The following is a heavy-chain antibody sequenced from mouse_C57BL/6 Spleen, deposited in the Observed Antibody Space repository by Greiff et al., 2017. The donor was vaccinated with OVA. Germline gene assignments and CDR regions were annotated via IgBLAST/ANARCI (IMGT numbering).Heavy chain of an antibody. CDR3: ARPSYIIGFAY. Sequence: EVHLVESGPGLVKPSQSLSLTCSVTGYSITSGYFRNWIRQLPGNKLEWMGYISYDGSNNYTPSLKNRISITRDTSKNQLFLKLNSVTSEDTATYNCARPSYIIGFAYWGQGTLVTVSA. D-gene: IGHD2-10*01. J-gene: IGHJ3*01. CDR2: ISYDGSN. V-gene: IGHV3-6*01. CDR1: GYSITSGYF.